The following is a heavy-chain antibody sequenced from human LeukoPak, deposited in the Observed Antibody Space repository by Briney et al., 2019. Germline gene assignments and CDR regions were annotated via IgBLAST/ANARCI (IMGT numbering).Heavy chain of an antibody. D-gene: IGHD1-26*01. CDR3: ARLVGTDDAEYFQH. CDR2: IYYSGST. V-gene: IGHV4-39*01. Sequence: SETLSLTCTVSGGSISSSSYYWGWIRQPPGKGLEWIGSIYYSGSTYYNPSLKSRVTISVDTSKNQFSLKLSSVTGADTAVYYCARLVGTDDAEYFQHWGQGTLVTVSS. J-gene: IGHJ1*01. CDR1: GGSISSSSYY.